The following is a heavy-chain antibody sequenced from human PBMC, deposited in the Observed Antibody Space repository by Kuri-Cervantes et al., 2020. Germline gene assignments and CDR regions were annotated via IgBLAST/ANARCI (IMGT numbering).Heavy chain of an antibody. V-gene: IGHV1-2*02. Sequence: ASVKVSCKASGGTLSSYTISWVRQPPGQGLEWMGWINPNSGGKNYAQKFQGRVTMTRDTSISTDYMELSKLKSDDTAVYYCASGYSYGDFDYWGQGTLVTVSS. D-gene: IGHD5-18*01. CDR3: ASGYSYGDFDY. CDR2: INPNSGGK. J-gene: IGHJ4*02. CDR1: GGTLSSYT.